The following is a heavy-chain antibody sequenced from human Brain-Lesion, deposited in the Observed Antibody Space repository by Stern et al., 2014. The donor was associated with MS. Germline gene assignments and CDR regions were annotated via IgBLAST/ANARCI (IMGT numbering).Heavy chain of an antibody. V-gene: IGHV1-2*02. D-gene: IGHD3-10*01. Sequence: AQLVESGAEVKKPGASVKGSCKASGYTFTGYYMYWVRQAPGQGLEWMGWINPNSGGTHYAQKFQGRVTMTRDTSITTAYMELSRLRSDDTAVYYCARGYYGSGRPQKGMDVWGQGTTVTVSS. CDR3: ARGYYGSGRPQKGMDV. CDR2: INPNSGGT. J-gene: IGHJ6*02. CDR1: GYTFTGYY.